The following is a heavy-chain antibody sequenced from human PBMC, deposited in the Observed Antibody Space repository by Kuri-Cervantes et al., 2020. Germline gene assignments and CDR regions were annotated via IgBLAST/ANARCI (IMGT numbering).Heavy chain of an antibody. V-gene: IGHV1-18*01. CDR1: GCTFTSYG. D-gene: IGHD4-23*01. J-gene: IGHJ4*02. CDR3: ARYREPNDYGSN. Sequence: ASVKVSCKASGCTFTSYGISWVRQAPGQGLEWMGWISAYNGNTNYAQKLQGRVTMTTDASTSTAYMELRSLRSDDTAVYYCARYREPNDYGSNWGQGTLVTVSS. CDR2: ISAYNGNT.